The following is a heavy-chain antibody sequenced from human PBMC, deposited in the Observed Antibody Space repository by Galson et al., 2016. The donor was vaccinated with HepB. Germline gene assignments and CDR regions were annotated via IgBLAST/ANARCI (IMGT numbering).Heavy chain of an antibody. V-gene: IGHV4-4*02. J-gene: IGHJ5*02. Sequence: SETLSLTCSVSGDSISSSNWWTWVRQSPGKGLEWIGDVLYGGTTTYNPSLKGRVTISVAASKNLVSLRLGSVTAADTAVYYCARVKRYCSRNSCYFDPWGQGTLVTVSS. D-gene: IGHD2-15*01. CDR1: GDSISSSNW. CDR3: ARVKRYCSRNSCYFDP. CDR2: VLYGGTT.